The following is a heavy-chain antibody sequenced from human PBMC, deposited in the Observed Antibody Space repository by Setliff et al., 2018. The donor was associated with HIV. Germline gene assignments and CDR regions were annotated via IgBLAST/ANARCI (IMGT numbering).Heavy chain of an antibody. CDR2: IRYDDSYK. CDR3: AKNLYRSPWSPLDY. D-gene: IGHD6-19*01. V-gene: IGHV3-30*02. CDR1: GFTFSFYG. Sequence: GGSLRLSCAASGFTFSFYGVHWVRQAPGKGLEWVAFIRYDDSYKFYADSVKGRFTISRDNSKNTLYLQMNSLRADDTAVYYCAKNLYRSPWSPLDYWGQGTLVTVSS. J-gene: IGHJ4*02.